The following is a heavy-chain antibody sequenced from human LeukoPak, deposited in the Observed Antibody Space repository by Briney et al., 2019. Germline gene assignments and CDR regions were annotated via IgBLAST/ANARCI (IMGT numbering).Heavy chain of an antibody. CDR2: ISYDGSNK. Sequence: GGSLRLSCAASGFTFSSYGMHWVRQAPGKGLEWVAVISYDGSNKYYADSVKGRFTISRDNSKNTLYLQMNSLRAEDTAVYYCAKSLRDGMDVWGQGTTVTVSS. J-gene: IGHJ6*02. CDR1: GFTFSSYG. CDR3: AKSLRDGMDV. V-gene: IGHV3-30*18.